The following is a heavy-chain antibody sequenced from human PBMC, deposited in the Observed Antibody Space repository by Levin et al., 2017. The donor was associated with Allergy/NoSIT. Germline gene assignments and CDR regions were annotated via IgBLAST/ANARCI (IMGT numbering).Heavy chain of an antibody. J-gene: IGHJ4*02. D-gene: IGHD3-10*01. Sequence: GGSLRLSCVGSGFTFSNAWMSWVRQAPGKGLEWVGRIISKTNGGTIDYAAPVKGRFIISRDDSESTLYVQMNSLKIEDTGVYYCTTYGSGRHSAGYWGQGTLVTVSS. V-gene: IGHV3-15*01. CDR3: TTYGSGRHSAGY. CDR1: GFTFSNAW. CDR2: IISKTNGGTI.